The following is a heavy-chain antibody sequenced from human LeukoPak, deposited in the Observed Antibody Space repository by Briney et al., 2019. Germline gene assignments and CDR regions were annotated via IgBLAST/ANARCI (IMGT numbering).Heavy chain of an antibody. CDR3: ARQMVAYGDYVMDY. D-gene: IGHD4-17*01. V-gene: IGHV4-39*01. Sequence: SETLSLTCTVSGDSISSSSYYWGWTRQPPGKGLEWIGSIYYSGSTYYNPSLKSRVTISVDTSKNQFSLKVSSVTAADTAVYYCARQMVAYGDYVMDYWGQGNLVTVSS. J-gene: IGHJ4*02. CDR2: IYYSGST. CDR1: GDSISSSSYY.